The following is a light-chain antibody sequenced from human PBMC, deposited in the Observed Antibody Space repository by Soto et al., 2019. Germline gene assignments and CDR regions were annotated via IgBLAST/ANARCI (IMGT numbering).Light chain of an antibody. CDR1: SSDVGANNY. CDR2: GVT. CDR3: SSYAGSSTWV. V-gene: IGLV2-8*01. Sequence: QSALTQPPSASGSPGQSVTIPCTGTSSDVGANNYVSWYQQHPGKAPKLVIYGVTERPSGVPDRFSGSKSGNTASLTVSGLQSEDEADYYCSSYAGSSTWVFGGGTKVTVL. J-gene: IGLJ3*02.